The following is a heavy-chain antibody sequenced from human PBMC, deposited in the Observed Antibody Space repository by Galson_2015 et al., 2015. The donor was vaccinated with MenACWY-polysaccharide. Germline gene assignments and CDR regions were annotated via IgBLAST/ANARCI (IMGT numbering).Heavy chain of an antibody. V-gene: IGHV4-61*01. Sequence: SLTCAVSGGSVSSVTDYWGWLRPPPGKGLEWIGYMSFTGRGNQNPSLKSRISISIDTSKNQFSLRLTSVTAADTAMYYCVREPRHSGSFGWFDPWGQGTLVTVSP. CDR2: MSFTGRG. CDR1: GGSVSSVTDY. J-gene: IGHJ5*02. D-gene: IGHD1-26*01. CDR3: VREPRHSGSFGWFDP.